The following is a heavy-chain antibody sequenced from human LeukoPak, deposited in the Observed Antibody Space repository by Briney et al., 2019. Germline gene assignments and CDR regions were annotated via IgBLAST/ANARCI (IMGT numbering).Heavy chain of an antibody. CDR2: ISWNSGSI. D-gene: IGHD6-19*01. CDR3: AKDNRRHYTSGPNPDSLH. V-gene: IGHV3-9*01. J-gene: IGHJ4*02. Sequence: GGSLRLSCAASGFAFSTYNMHWVRQPPGKGLEWVSGISWNSGSIDYAVSVKGRFTISRDNAKTSLYLQMNSLRVEDTAFYYCAKDNRRHYTSGPNPDSLHWGQGALVTVSS. CDR1: GFAFSTYN.